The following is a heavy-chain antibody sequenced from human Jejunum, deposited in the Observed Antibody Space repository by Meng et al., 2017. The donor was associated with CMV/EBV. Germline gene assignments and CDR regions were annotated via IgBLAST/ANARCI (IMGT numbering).Heavy chain of an antibody. V-gene: IGHV4-39*01. CDR2: IYYSGST. Sequence: VSRGSISSVNYYWAWVRQPPGKGLEWIGNIYYSGSTYYNPSLKSRVTISVDTSKNQFSLKVNSVTAADTAVYYCAKTTWYDYAMDVWGQGTTVTVSS. D-gene: IGHD1-7*01. CDR1: RGSISSVNYY. J-gene: IGHJ6*02. CDR3: AKTTWYDYAMDV.